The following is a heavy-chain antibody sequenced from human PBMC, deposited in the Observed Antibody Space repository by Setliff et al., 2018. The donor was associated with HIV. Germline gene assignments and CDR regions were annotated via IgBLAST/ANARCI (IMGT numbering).Heavy chain of an antibody. J-gene: IGHJ6*02. CDR1: GGSISRSFYY. Sequence: SETLSLTCSVSGGSISRSFYYWSWIRQSPGKGLEYIGYIYSNGGTNYNPSLKSRVRISVDTSKNQFSLKLSSVTAADTAVYYCARGNGYSSRGGMDVWGQGTTVTVSS. D-gene: IGHD6-13*01. CDR3: ARGNGYSSRGGMDV. V-gene: IGHV4-61*01. CDR2: IYSNGGT.